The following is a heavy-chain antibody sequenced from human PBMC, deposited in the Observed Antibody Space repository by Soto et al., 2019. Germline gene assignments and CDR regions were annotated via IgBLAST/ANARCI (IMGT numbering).Heavy chain of an antibody. CDR3: SIGSWSAETFDV. J-gene: IGHJ3*01. D-gene: IGHD2-2*01. CDR1: GGTFSTYT. CDR2: IIPMLTVT. Sequence: QVHLEQSGAEVKKPGSSVKVSCKAAGGTFSTYTLIWVRQAPGQGLEWMGRIIPMLTVTNSAQKFQGRVTLTADKSTSTAFMDLTSLTSDDTAVYYCSIGSWSAETFDVWGQGTMVTVS. V-gene: IGHV1-69*02.